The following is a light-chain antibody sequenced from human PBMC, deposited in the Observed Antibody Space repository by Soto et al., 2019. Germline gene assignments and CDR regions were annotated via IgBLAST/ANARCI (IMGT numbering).Light chain of an antibody. CDR1: SSDVGGYNY. CDR2: EVS. J-gene: IGLJ2*01. V-gene: IGLV2-14*01. CDR3: SSCTSSSTRV. Sequence: QSALTQPASVSGSPGQSITISCTGTSSDVGGYNYVSWYQQHPGKAPKLMIYEVSNRPSGVSNRFSGSKSGNTASLTISGLQAEDEADYYCSSCTSSSTRVFGGGTKLTVL.